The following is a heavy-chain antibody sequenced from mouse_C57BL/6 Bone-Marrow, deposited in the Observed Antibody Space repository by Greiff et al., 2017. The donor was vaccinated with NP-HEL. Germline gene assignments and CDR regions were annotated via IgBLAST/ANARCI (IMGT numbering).Heavy chain of an antibody. CDR3: ARDYDYGGDFDY. D-gene: IGHD2-4*01. V-gene: IGHV5-17*01. CDR2: ISSGSSTI. J-gene: IGHJ2*01. CDR1: GFTFSDYG. Sequence: EVMLVESGGGLVKPGGSLKLSCAASGFTFSDYGMHWVRQAPEKGLEWVAYISSGSSTIYYADTVKGRFTISRDNAKNTLFLQMTSLRSEDTAMYYCARDYDYGGDFDYWGQGTTLTVSS.